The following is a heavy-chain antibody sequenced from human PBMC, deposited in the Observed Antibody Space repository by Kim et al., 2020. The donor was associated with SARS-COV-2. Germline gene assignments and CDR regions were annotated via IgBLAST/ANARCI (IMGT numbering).Heavy chain of an antibody. D-gene: IGHD1-26*01. CDR3: AKDGWVGAERNFDY. Sequence: ADSVKGRFTISRDNSKNTLYLQMNSLRAEDTAVYYCAKDGWVGAERNFDYWGQGTLVTVSS. J-gene: IGHJ4*02. V-gene: IGHV3-23*01.